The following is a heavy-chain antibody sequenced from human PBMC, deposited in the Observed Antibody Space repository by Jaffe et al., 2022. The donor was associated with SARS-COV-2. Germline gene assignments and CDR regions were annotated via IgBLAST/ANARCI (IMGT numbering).Heavy chain of an antibody. J-gene: IGHJ6*03. CDR1: GYSISSGYF. V-gene: IGHV4-38-2*02. Sequence: QVQLQESGPGLVKPSETLSLTCSVSGYSISSGYFWNWIRQPPGKGLEWVGSVYRTGSAYYNPSLKSRVTISVDTSENHFSLKVSSVTAADTAVYYCARSLGAYDSLYTDVWGKGTTVTVSS. CDR2: VYRTGSA. D-gene: IGHD5-12*01. CDR3: ARSLGAYDSLYTDV.